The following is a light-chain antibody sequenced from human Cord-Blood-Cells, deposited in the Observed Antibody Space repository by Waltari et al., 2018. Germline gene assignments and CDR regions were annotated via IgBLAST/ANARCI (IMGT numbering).Light chain of an antibody. V-gene: IGLV2-23*01. CDR2: ERS. Sequence: QYALTQPASVSGSPGQSITISCTGTSSDVASYNLVSWYQQHPGKSPKLMIYERSKRPSGVSKRFSGSKSGNTASLTISGLQAEDEADYYCCSYAGSSTWVFGGGTKLTVL. J-gene: IGLJ3*02. CDR3: CSYAGSSTWV. CDR1: SSDVASYNL.